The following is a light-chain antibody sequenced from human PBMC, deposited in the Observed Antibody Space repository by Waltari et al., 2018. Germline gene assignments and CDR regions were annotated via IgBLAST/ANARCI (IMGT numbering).Light chain of an antibody. CDR2: GAS. V-gene: IGKV3-15*01. J-gene: IGKJ1*01. Sequence: ETVMTQSPATLSVSPGERATLSCRASQSVNGYLAWYQQKPGQHPRLLIYGASTRAPGVPARFTGSGSQREFTLTISSLQSEDLGIYYCQQCNDWPRGTFGQGTKVEIK. CDR3: QQCNDWPRGT. CDR1: QSVNGY.